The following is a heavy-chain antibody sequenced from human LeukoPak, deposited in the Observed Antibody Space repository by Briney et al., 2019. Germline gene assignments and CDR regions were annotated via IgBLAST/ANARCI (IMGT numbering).Heavy chain of an antibody. V-gene: IGHV3-21*01. CDR1: GFTFSSYS. CDR3: ARVGCSGGSCPHGI. CDR2: ISSSSSYI. D-gene: IGHD2-15*01. J-gene: IGHJ3*02. Sequence: GGSLRLSCAASGFTFSSYSMNWVRQAPGKGLEWVSSISSSSSYIYYADSVKGRFTISRDNAKNSLYLQMNSLRAGDTAVYYCARVGCSGGSCPHGIWGQGTMVTVSS.